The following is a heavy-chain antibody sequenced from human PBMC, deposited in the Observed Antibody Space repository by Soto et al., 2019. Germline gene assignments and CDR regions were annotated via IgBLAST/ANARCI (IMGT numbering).Heavy chain of an antibody. Sequence: QVQLVQSGAEVKKPESSVKVSCKASGGTFNSYAISWVRQAPGQGLEWMGGIIPIFGIGNDAQRFQGRATITADESTGTAYTERNTRRSEYTGVYYCARAAITLFGVVSIPPHSCSEMDVWGQGTTVTVSS. CDR2: IIPIFGIG. CDR1: GGTFNSYA. J-gene: IGHJ6*02. V-gene: IGHV1-69*01. CDR3: ARAAITLFGVVSIPPHSCSEMDV. D-gene: IGHD3-3*01.